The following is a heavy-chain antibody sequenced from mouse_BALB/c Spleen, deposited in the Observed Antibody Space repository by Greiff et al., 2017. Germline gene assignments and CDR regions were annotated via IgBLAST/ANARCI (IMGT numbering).Heavy chain of an antibody. D-gene: IGHD2-10*02. Sequence: VQLQQSGPELVKPGASVKISCKASGYAFSSSWMNWVKQRPGQGLEWIGRIYPGDGDTNYNGKFKGKATLTADKSSSTAYMQLSSLTSVDSAVYFCARSGYGNYDDYWGQGTTLTVSS. J-gene: IGHJ2*01. CDR2: IYPGDGDT. CDR1: GYAFSSSW. CDR3: ARSGYGNYDDY. V-gene: IGHV1-82*01.